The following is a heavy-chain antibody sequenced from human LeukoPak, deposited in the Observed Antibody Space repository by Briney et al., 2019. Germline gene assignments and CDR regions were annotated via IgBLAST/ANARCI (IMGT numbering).Heavy chain of an antibody. D-gene: IGHD3-22*01. Sequence: HAGGSLRLSCAASGFSLSSYAMSWVRQPPGKGLEWVSAISSTDAGTYHADSVRGRFTISRDSSKNTLYLQMNSLRAEDAAVYYCAKAPVTSCRGAYYYPFDYWGQGTLVTVSS. V-gene: IGHV3-23*01. CDR3: AKAPVTSCRGAYYYPFDY. CDR1: GFSLSSYA. CDR2: ISSTDAGT. J-gene: IGHJ4*02.